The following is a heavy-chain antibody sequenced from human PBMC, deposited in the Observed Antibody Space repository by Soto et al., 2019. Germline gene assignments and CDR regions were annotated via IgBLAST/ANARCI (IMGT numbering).Heavy chain of an antibody. Sequence: QITLKESGPTLVKPTQTLTLTCTFSGFSFSTSGVGVGWIRQPPGRALEWLALIYWDDDKRYSPSLSSSLTITKDTSKTQVVLTMDNVDPVDTATYYFAHSQCTSACGYGLDYWGQGILVTVSS. CDR3: AHSQCTSACGYGLDY. J-gene: IGHJ4*02. D-gene: IGHD2-2*01. CDR1: GFSFSTSGVG. V-gene: IGHV2-5*02. CDR2: IYWDDDK.